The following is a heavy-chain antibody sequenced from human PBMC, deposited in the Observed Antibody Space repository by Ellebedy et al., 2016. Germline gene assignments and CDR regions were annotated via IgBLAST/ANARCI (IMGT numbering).Heavy chain of an antibody. CDR1: GFSPTTNQVV. CDR3: AHRTTVTADDY. J-gene: IGHJ4*02. CDR2: IYGNDDK. D-gene: IGHD4-17*01. V-gene: IGHV2-5*01. Sequence: SGPTLVKPTQTLTLTCTFYGFSPTTNQVVVGWVRQPPGKAPEWLTFIYGNDDKRYSPSLKSRLTITKDTSKNEVVLTLTNMDPVDTATYYCAHRTTVTADDYWGQGTLVTVSS.